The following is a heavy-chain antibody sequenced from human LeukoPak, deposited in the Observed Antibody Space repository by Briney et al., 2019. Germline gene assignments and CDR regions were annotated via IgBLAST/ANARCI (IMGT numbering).Heavy chain of an antibody. CDR1: GFTFSSYG. V-gene: IGHV3-30*02. Sequence: GGSLRLSCAASGFTFSSYGMHWVRQAPGRGLEWMTFIKGDGSYEYYADSVEGRFTISRDNSKNTLYLQMNSLRAEDTAVYYCAKDRSSAMFSYFDHWGQGTLITVSS. CDR2: IKGDGSYE. CDR3: AKDRSSAMFSYFDH. D-gene: IGHD5-18*01. J-gene: IGHJ4*02.